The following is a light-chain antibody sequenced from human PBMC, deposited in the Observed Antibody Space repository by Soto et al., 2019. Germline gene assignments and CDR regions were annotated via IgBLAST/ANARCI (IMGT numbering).Light chain of an antibody. CDR1: QSVSSSY. Sequence: ELVLTQSPGTLTSSPRHRPTLSCRASQSVSSSYLAWYQQKPGQAPGLLIYGASSRATGIPDRFSGSGSGTDFTLTISSLEPEDFAVYYCKQYGRSPWTVGHGTKVAIK. J-gene: IGKJ1*01. V-gene: IGKV3-20*01. CDR3: KQYGRSPWT. CDR2: GAS.